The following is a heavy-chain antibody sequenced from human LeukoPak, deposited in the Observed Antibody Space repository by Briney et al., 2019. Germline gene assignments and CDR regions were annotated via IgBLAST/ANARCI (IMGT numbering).Heavy chain of an antibody. V-gene: IGHV4-59*01. Sequence: TSETLSLTCTVSGGSISSYYWSWIRQPPGKGLEWIGYISYSGSTNYSPSLKSRVTISVDTSKNQFSLKLSSVTAADTAVYYCARSRPYSSGWYMSSAYFDYWGQGTLVTVSS. CDR3: ARSRPYSSGWYMSSAYFDY. J-gene: IGHJ4*02. CDR1: GGSISSYY. CDR2: ISYSGST. D-gene: IGHD6-19*01.